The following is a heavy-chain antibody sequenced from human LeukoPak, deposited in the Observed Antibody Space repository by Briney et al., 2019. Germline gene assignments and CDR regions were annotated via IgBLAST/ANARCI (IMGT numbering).Heavy chain of an antibody. D-gene: IGHD6-6*01. CDR3: ATDLSSSRNMDV. CDR2: FDPEDGET. V-gene: IGHV1-24*01. J-gene: IGHJ6*03. Sequence: ASVKVSCKVSGYTLTELSIHWVRQAPGKGLEWMGGFDPEDGETIYAQKFQGRVTMTEDTSTDTACMELSSLRSEDTAVYYCATDLSSSRNMDVWGKGTTVTVSS. CDR1: GYTLTELS.